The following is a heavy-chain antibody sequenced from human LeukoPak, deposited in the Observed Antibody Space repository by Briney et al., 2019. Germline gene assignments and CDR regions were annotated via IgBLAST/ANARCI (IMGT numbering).Heavy chain of an antibody. CDR2: IRGSGSPT. V-gene: IGHV3-23*01. J-gene: IGHJ4*02. D-gene: IGHD2-15*01. CDR3: AKDPPGSRILMAAFDR. Sequence: PGGSLRLSCVASGFTFSTFAMGWVRQAPGKGLEWVPGIRGSGSPTYYTDSVKGRFTISRDNSKNTLYLQMNSLRAEDAAVYYCAKDPPGSRILMAAFDRWGQGTLVTVSS. CDR1: GFTFSTFA.